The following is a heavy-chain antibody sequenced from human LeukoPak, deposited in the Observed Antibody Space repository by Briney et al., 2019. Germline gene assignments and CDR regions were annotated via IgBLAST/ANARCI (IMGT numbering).Heavy chain of an antibody. CDR1: GFTFSSYA. V-gene: IGHV3-23*01. Sequence: PGGSLRLSCAASGFTFSSYAMSWVRQAPGKGLEWVSAISGSGGSTYYADSVKGRFTISRDNSKNTLYLQMNSLRAEDTAVYYCAKDPGYNWNDVSWFDPWGQGTLVTVSS. J-gene: IGHJ5*02. CDR2: ISGSGGST. D-gene: IGHD1-20*01. CDR3: AKDPGYNWNDVSWFDP.